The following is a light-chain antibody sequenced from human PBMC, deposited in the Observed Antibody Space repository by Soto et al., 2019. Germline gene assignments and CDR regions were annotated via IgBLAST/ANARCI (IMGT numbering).Light chain of an antibody. V-gene: IGKV1-5*03. CDR3: QHYNSYSEA. CDR1: QTISSW. J-gene: IGKJ1*01. Sequence: DIQMTQSPSTLSGSVGDRVTITCRASQTISSWLAWYQQKPRKAPKLLIYKASTLKSGVPSRFSGSGSGTEFTLTISSLQPDDFATYYCQHYNSYSEAFGXGT. CDR2: KAS.